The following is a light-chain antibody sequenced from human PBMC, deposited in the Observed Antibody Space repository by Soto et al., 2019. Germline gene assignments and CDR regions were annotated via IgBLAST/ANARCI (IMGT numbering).Light chain of an antibody. V-gene: IGKV1-27*01. J-gene: IGKJ4*01. Sequence: DVQMTQSPSSLSAFVGDRVTITCRASQGIAPYLAWFQQKPGKVPKLLIYATSTLQSGVPSRFSDSGSGTEFTLTINSLQPEDVGTYYCQKYNSASLTFGGGTKVEIK. CDR3: QKYNSASLT. CDR2: ATS. CDR1: QGIAPY.